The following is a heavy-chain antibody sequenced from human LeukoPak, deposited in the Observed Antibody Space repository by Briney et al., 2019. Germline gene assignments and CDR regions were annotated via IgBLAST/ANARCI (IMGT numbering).Heavy chain of an antibody. D-gene: IGHD6-13*01. CDR1: GFTFRKYW. V-gene: IGHV3-74*01. CDR3: VRDLAGADGY. CDR2: IDEDGRTT. Sequence: QPGGSVRLSCAASGFTFRKYWMHWVRQAPGKGLVWVSRIDEDGRTTNYADSVKGRFTISRDNARDTLFLQMNGLRVEDTAVYYCVRDLAGADGYWGQGTPVTVSS. J-gene: IGHJ4*02.